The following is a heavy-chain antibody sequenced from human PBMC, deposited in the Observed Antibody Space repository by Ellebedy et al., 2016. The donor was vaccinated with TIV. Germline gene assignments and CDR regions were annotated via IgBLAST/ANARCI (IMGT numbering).Heavy chain of an antibody. D-gene: IGHD6-19*01. CDR1: GGSINSYY. CDR3: ARGRSGWSDGDNWFDP. CDR2: ISYSGST. Sequence: MPSETLSLTCTVSGGSINSYYWSWILQPPGKGPDWIGYISYSGSTNYNPSLKSRVTILVDTSKNQFSLKLSSVTAADTAVYYCARGRSGWSDGDNWFDPWGQGTLVTVSS. V-gene: IGHV4-59*01. J-gene: IGHJ5*02.